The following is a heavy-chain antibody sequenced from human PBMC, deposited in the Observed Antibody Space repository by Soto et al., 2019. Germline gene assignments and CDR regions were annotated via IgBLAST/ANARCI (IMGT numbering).Heavy chain of an antibody. CDR1: GGSISSGGYY. CDR2: IHYSGST. CDR3: ARGSAAGTKSPFDY. V-gene: IGHV4-61*08. Sequence: SETLSLTCTVSGGSISSGGYYWSWIRQHPGKGLEWIGYIHYSGSTYYNPSLKSRVTISVDTSKNQLSLKLSSVTAADTAVYYCARGSAAGTKSPFDYWGQGTLVTVSS. J-gene: IGHJ4*02. D-gene: IGHD6-13*01.